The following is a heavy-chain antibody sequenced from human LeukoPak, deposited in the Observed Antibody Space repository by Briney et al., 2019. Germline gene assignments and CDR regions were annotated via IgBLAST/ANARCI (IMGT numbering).Heavy chain of an antibody. CDR2: ISYDGSNK. CDR1: GFTFSSYA. V-gene: IGHV3-30-3*01. CDR3: AREDIVIVPAPRPYYYYGMDV. J-gene: IGHJ6*02. Sequence: PGRSLRLSCAASGFTFSSYAMHWVRQAPGKGLEWVAVISYDGSNKYYADSAKGRFTISRDNSKNTLYLQMNSLRAEDTAVYYCAREDIVIVPAPRPYYYYGMDVWGQGTTVTVSS. D-gene: IGHD2-2*01.